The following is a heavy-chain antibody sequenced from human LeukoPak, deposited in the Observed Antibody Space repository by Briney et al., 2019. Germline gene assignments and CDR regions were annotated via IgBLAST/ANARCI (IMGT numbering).Heavy chain of an antibody. Sequence: NTSETLSLTCTVSGVSISSYYWSWIRQPPGKGLEWIGYIYYSGSTNYNPSLKSRVTISVDTSKNQFSLKLSSVTAADTAVYYCASLDAFDIWGQGTMVTVSS. J-gene: IGHJ3*02. CDR2: IYYSGST. CDR1: GVSISSYY. CDR3: ASLDAFDI. V-gene: IGHV4-59*01.